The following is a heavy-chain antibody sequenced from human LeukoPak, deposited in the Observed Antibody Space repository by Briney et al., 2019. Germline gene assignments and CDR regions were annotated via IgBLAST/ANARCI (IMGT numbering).Heavy chain of an antibody. CDR3: ARDIDMTHFDQ. V-gene: IGHV3-48*03. D-gene: IGHD3-16*02. CDR2: ISASGTTI. Sequence: GGSLRLSCAASGFSFSSYEMNWVRQAPGKGLEWVSYISASGTTIYYADSVKGRFTISRDNAEKSLYLQMNSLRADDTAVYYCARDIDMTHFDQWGQGTLVTVSS. CDR1: GFSFSSYE. J-gene: IGHJ4*02.